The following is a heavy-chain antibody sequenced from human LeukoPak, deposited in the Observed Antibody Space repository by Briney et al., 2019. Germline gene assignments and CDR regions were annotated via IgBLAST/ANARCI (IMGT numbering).Heavy chain of an antibody. Sequence: SETLSLTCTVSGYSISSGYYWGWIRQPPGKGLEWIGSIYHSGSTYYNPSLKSRVTMSVDTSKNQFSLKLSSVTAADTAVYYCAREAGQNYYYYYYMDVWGKGTTVTVSS. V-gene: IGHV4-38-2*02. D-gene: IGHD6-13*01. CDR2: IYHSGST. CDR1: GYSISSGYY. CDR3: AREAGQNYYYYYYMDV. J-gene: IGHJ6*03.